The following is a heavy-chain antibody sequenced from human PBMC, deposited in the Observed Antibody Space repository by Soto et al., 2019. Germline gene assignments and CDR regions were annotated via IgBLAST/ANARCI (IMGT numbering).Heavy chain of an antibody. CDR2: IYTSGST. CDR1: GGSISSYY. J-gene: IGHJ6*02. V-gene: IGHV4-4*07. D-gene: IGHD5-18*01. CDR3: AREQYSYGSYYYYYGMDV. Sequence: NPSETLSLTCTVSGGSISSYYWSWIRQPAGKGLEWIGRIYTSGSTNYNPSLKSRVTMSVDTSKNQFSLKLSSVTAADTAVYYCAREQYSYGSYYYYYGMDVWGQGTTVTVSS.